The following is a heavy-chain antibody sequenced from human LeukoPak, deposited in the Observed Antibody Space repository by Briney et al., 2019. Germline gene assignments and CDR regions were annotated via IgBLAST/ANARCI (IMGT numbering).Heavy chain of an antibody. CDR3: ASNPGYSYGRLLNWFDP. CDR1: GGTFSSYA. CDR2: IIPILGIA. J-gene: IGHJ5*02. Sequence: SVKVSCKASGGTFSSYAISWVRQAPGQGPEWMGRIIPILGIANYAQKFQGRVTITADKSTSTAYMELSSLRSEDTAVYYCASNPGYSYGRLLNWFDPWGQGTLVTVSS. D-gene: IGHD5-18*01. V-gene: IGHV1-69*04.